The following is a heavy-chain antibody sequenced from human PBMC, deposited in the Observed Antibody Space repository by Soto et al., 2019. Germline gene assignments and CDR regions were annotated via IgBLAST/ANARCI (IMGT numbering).Heavy chain of an antibody. CDR1: GGSFSGYY. CDR3: ARGLQDSSGYYPHDAFDI. D-gene: IGHD3-22*01. Sequence: KTSETLSLTCAVYGGSFSGYYWSWIRQPPGKGLEWIGEINHSGSTNCNPSLKSRVTISVDTSKNQFSLKLSSVTAADTAVYYCARGLQDSSGYYPHDAFDIWGQGTMVTVSS. J-gene: IGHJ3*02. V-gene: IGHV4-34*01. CDR2: INHSGST.